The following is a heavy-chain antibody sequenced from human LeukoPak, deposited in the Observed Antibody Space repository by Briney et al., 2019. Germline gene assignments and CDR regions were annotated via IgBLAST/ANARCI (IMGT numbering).Heavy chain of an antibody. CDR2: INPNSGGT. V-gene: IGHV1-2*02. J-gene: IGHJ4*02. Sequence: GASVKVSCKASGYTFTGYYMHWVRQAPGQGLEWMGWINPNSGGTNYAQKFQGRVTMTRDTSISTAYMELSRLRSDDTAVYYCARTFEWELQTFDYWGQGTLVTVSS. D-gene: IGHD1-26*01. CDR1: GYTFTGYY. CDR3: ARTFEWELQTFDY.